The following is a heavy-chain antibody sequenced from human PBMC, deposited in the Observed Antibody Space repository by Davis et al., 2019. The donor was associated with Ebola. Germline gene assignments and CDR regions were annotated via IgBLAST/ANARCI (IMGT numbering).Heavy chain of an antibody. V-gene: IGHV5-51*01. J-gene: IGHJ4*02. Sequence: PGGSLRLSCQGSGYRFTNYWIGWVRQMPGKGLEWMGIIYPIDSETRYSPSFQGQVTISADKSTSTAYMQWNSLKASDTAMYYCASGHFDGYPPAYWGQGTLVTVSS. D-gene: IGHD3-9*01. CDR1: GYRFTNYW. CDR2: IYPIDSET. CDR3: ASGHFDGYPPAY.